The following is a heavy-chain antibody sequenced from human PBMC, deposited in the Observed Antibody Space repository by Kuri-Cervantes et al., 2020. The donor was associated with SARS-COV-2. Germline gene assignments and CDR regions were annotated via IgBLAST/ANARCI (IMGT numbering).Heavy chain of an antibody. J-gene: IGHJ4*02. CDR2: INHSGST. D-gene: IGHD3-3*01. Sequence: GSLRLSCTVSGGSFSGYYWSWTRQPPGKGLEWIGEINHSGSTNYNPSLKSRVTISVDTSKNQFSLKLSSVTAADTAVYYCARGGMVRFLYYWGQGTLVTVSS. CDR1: GGSFSGYY. V-gene: IGHV4-34*01. CDR3: ARGGMVRFLYY.